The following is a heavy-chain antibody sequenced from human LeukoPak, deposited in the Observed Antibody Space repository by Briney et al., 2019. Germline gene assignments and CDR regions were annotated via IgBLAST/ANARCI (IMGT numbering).Heavy chain of an antibody. CDR1: GFTFDDYG. CDR2: INWNGGST. CDR3: ARDSFSWGSGY. J-gene: IGHJ4*02. V-gene: IGHV3-20*04. Sequence: GSLRPSCAASGFTFDDYGMSWVRQAPGKGLEWVSGINWNGGSTGYADSVKGRFTISRDNAKSSLYLQMNSLRAEDTALYYCARDSFSWGSGYWGQGTLVTVSS. D-gene: IGHD7-27*01.